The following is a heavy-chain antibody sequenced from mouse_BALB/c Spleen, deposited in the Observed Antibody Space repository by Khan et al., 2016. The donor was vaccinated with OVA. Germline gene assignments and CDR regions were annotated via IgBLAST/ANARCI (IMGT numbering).Heavy chain of an antibody. V-gene: IGHV3-2*02. D-gene: IGHD2-12*01. CDR1: GYSITSDYA. CDR3: ARSLYYSYRYALDC. CDR2: ISSTGST. J-gene: IGHJ4*01. Sequence: EVKLEESGPGLVKPSQSLSLTCTVTGYSITSDYAWNWIRQFPGNKLEWMGYISSTGSTSYNPSLKSRISITRDTSKNQFFLQLKSVTTEDTATYYCARSLYYSYRYALDCWGRGTSVTVSS.